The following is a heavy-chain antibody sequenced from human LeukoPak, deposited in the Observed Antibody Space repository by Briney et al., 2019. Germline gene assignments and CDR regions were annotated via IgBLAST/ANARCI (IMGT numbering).Heavy chain of an antibody. CDR2: FGGSGGGT. CDR3: ANRLGTYYYDGVPFDI. CDR1: GFPFSTYA. J-gene: IGHJ3*02. Sequence: PGGSLRLSCAASGFPFSTYAMSWVRQAPGKGLEWVSAFGGSGGGTSYADSVKGRFTISRDNSKNALYLEMNSLRAEDTAVYYCANRLGTYYYDGVPFDIWGQGTMVTVSS. V-gene: IGHV3-23*01. D-gene: IGHD3-22*01.